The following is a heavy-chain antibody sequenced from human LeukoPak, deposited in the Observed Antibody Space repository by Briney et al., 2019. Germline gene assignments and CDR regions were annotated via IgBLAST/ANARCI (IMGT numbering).Heavy chain of an antibody. CDR1: GFIFNTYG. CDR3: AKDRVRGLGGYYYYPMDV. V-gene: IGHV3-23*01. D-gene: IGHD3-10*01. CDR2: ISGSGSST. Sequence: GGSLRPSCAASGFIFNTYGMSWVRQAPGKGLEWVSIISGSGSSTNYADSVKGRFTISRDNSKNTVYLQMNSLTAEDTAVYYCAKDRVRGLGGYYYYPMDVWGQGTTVTVSS. J-gene: IGHJ6*02.